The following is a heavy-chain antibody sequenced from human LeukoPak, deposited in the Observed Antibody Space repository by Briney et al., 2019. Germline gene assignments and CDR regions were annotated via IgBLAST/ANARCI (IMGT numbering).Heavy chain of an antibody. V-gene: IGHV3-23*01. Sequence: GGSLRLSCAASGITFSNYAMSWVRQAPGKGLEWVSAISGSGESTYYADSVKGRFTISRDNSKNTLYVQLNSLRAEDTAVYYCAKTSLSLPSVAGMPSYFDFWGQRTLVTVSS. D-gene: IGHD6-19*01. CDR3: AKTSLSLPSVAGMPSYFDF. CDR1: GITFSNYA. J-gene: IGHJ4*02. CDR2: ISGSGEST.